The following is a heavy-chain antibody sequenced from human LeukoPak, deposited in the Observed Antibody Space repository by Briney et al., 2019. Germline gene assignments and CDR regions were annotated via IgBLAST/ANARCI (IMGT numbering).Heavy chain of an antibody. Sequence: ASVKVSCKASGYTFTGYYMHWVRQAPGQGLEWMGWINSNSGGTNYAQKFQGRVTMTRDTSISTAYMELSRLRSDDTAIYYCAREEVDSSGYPFDYWGQGTLVTVSS. J-gene: IGHJ4*02. CDR3: AREEVDSSGYPFDY. CDR2: INSNSGGT. CDR1: GYTFTGYY. D-gene: IGHD3-22*01. V-gene: IGHV1-2*02.